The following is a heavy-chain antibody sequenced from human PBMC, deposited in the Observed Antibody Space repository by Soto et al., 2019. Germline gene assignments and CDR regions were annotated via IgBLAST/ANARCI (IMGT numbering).Heavy chain of an antibody. CDR2: ISYSGST. CDR3: VRRSTASYWYFGL. D-gene: IGHD2-2*01. J-gene: IGHJ2*01. Sequence: PXETLSLTYNVSGGAINSGSNYWSWIRQPPGKGLEWIGYISYSGSTYYNPSLKSRVTISADTSRNQFSLNLRSVTASDTAVYYCVRRSTASYWYFGLWGRGTLVTVSS. V-gene: IGHV4-30-4*08. CDR1: GGAINSGSNY.